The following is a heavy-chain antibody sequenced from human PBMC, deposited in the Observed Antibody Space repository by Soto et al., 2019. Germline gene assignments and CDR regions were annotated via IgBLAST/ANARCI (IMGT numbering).Heavy chain of an antibody. CDR1: GVTFCRYA. J-gene: IGHJ6*02. CDR2: ISGKGGST. V-gene: IGHV3-43*02. D-gene: IGHD6-19*01. CDR3: AKDIAVAGPYYYYGMDV. Sequence: GGPLGLSCAASGVTFCRYAMGWVRQAPGKGLEWVSDISGKGGSTYYADSVKGRFTISRDNSKNSLYLQMNSLRTEDTALYYCAKDIAVAGPYYYYGMDVWGQGTTVTVSS.